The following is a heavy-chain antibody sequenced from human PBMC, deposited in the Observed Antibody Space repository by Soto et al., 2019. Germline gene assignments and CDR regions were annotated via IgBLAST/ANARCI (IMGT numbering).Heavy chain of an antibody. CDR2: IIPIFGTA. CDR3: ARERGGGSCYTPCYYYYGMDV. V-gene: IGHV1-69*06. J-gene: IGHJ6*02. CDR1: GGTFSSYA. Sequence: SVKVSCKASGGTFSSYAISWVRQAPGQGLEWMGGIIPIFGTANYAQKFQGRVTITADKSTSTAYMELSSLRSEDTAVYYCARERGGGSCYTPCYYYYGMDVWGQGTTVTV. D-gene: IGHD2-15*01.